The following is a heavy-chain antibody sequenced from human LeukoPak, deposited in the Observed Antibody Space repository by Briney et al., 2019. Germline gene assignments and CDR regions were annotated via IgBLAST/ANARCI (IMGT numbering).Heavy chain of an antibody. CDR2: INPNSGGT. V-gene: IGHV1-2*02. D-gene: IGHD6-13*01. J-gene: IGHJ6*03. CDR3: ARVSSSRFHYMDV. CDR1: GYTFTGYY. Sequence: ASVKVSCKASGYTFTGYYMHWVRQAPGQGLEWMGWINPNSGGTNYAQKFQGRVTMTRDTSISTAYMELSRLRSDDTAVYYCARVSSSRFHYMDVWGKGTTVTVSS.